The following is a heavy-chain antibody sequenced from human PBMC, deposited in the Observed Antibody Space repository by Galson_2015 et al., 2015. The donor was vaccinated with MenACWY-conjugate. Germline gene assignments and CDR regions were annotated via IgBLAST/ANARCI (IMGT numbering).Heavy chain of an antibody. Sequence: SLRLSCAASGFTFRNYWMTWVRQAPGKGLEWVASIKKDGSEKYYVDSVKGRFTISRDNAKNSIYLEMNSLRVEDTAVYSCARGHFFIDVWGQGTTVTVSS. CDR2: IKKDGSEK. CDR3: ARGHFFIDV. J-gene: IGHJ6*02. CDR1: GFTFRNYW. V-gene: IGHV3-7*03.